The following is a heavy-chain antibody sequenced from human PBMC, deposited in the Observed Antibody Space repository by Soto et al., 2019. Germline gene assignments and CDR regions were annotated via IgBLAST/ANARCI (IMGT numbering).Heavy chain of an antibody. V-gene: IGHV3-23*01. CDR3: ARDGGWSLAVAGLFDY. J-gene: IGHJ4*02. CDR1: GSTFSSDD. CDR2: ISDSGGST. D-gene: IGHD6-19*01. Sequence: DVHLLEYGGGLVQPGGSLRLSCVVSGSTFSSDDMSWVRQAPGRGLEWVSGISDSGGSTYYADSVKGRFTISRDNAKNTLYLQMKRMRVEDTALYYCARDGGWSLAVAGLFDYWGPGTQVAVSS.